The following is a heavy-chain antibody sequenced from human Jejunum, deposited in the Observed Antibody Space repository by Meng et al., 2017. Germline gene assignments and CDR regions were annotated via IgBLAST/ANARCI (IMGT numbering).Heavy chain of an antibody. D-gene: IGHD6-6*01. CDR1: GFTFSSHW. V-gene: IGHV3-74*01. Sequence: EGQLVESGGGVVQPGDSLILSCAASGFTFSSHWMHWVRQVPGKGLVWLSRINSDGSDISYADSVKGRFTISRDNSKNTLYLQMNSLRAEDTAIYYCATEYRISETFDYWGQGTLVTVSS. CDR3: ATEYRISETFDY. CDR2: INSDGSDI. J-gene: IGHJ4*02.